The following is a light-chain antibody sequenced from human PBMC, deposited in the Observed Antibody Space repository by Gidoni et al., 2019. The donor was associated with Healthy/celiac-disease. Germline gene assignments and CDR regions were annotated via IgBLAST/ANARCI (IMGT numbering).Light chain of an antibody. CDR3: QSYDSSLSGFVV. CDR2: GTS. CDR1: SSNIGAGYD. V-gene: IGLV1-40*01. J-gene: IGLJ2*01. Sequence: QSVLTQPPSVSGAPGQRVTISCTGSSSNIGAGYDVHWYQPLPGTAPKLLIYGTSNRPSGVPDRFSGSKSGTSASLAITGLQAEDEADYYCQSYDSSLSGFVVFGGGTKLXV.